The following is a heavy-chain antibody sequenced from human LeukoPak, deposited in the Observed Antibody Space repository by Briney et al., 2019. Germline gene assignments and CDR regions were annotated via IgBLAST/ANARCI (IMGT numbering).Heavy chain of an antibody. Sequence: GGSLRLSCAASGFTLSSNYMSWVRQAPGKGLEWVSVIYSGGSTYYADSVKGRFTISRDNSKNTLYLQMNSLRAEDTAVYYCARPDDYGDYSLDYWGQGTLVTVSS. CDR1: GFTLSSNY. D-gene: IGHD4-17*01. CDR3: ARPDDYGDYSLDY. CDR2: IYSGGST. J-gene: IGHJ4*02. V-gene: IGHV3-53*01.